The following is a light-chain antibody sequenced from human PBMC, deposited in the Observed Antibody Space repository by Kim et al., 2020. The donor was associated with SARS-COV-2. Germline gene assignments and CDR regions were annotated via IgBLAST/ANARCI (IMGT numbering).Light chain of an antibody. CDR1: SSDVGGYNY. V-gene: IGLV2-8*01. CDR3: SSYAGSNSFV. J-gene: IGLJ1*01. Sequence: QSALTQPPSASGSPGQSVTISCTGTSSDVGGYNYVSWYQQHPGKAPKLMISEVTKRPSWVPDRFSGSKSGNTASLTVSGLQAEDEADYYCSSYAGSNSFVFGTGTKVTVL. CDR2: EVT.